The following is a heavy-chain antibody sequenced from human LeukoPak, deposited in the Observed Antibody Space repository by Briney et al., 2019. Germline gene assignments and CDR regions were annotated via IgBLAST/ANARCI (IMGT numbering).Heavy chain of an antibody. Sequence: SGGSLRLSCAASGFTFSSYAMSWVRQAPGKGLEWVSAISGSGGSTYYADSVKGRFTISRDNSKNTLYLQMNSLRAEDMAVYYCAKDSPRFLEWLLWVDYWGQGTLVTVSS. CDR3: AKDSPRFLEWLLWVDY. V-gene: IGHV3-23*01. D-gene: IGHD3-3*01. J-gene: IGHJ4*02. CDR1: GFTFSSYA. CDR2: ISGSGGST.